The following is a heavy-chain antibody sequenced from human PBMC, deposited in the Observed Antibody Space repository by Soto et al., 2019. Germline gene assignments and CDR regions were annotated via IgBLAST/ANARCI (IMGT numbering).Heavy chain of an antibody. J-gene: IGHJ4*02. D-gene: IGHD6-13*01. CDR3: TRLHFIVEPGINY. CDR1: RGTFSSYS. Sequence: GGSMRLSCAAARGTFSSYSMNWVRRAPGKGLEWVSYISSSSSTIYYADSVKGRFTISRDNAKNSLYLQMNSLETEDTAVYYCTRLHFIVEPGINYWGQGTLVTVSS. V-gene: IGHV3-48*01. CDR2: ISSSSSTI.